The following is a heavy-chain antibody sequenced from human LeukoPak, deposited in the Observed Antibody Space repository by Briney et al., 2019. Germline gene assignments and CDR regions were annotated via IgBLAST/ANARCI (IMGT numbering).Heavy chain of an antibody. V-gene: IGHV3-23*01. D-gene: IGHD2-15*01. J-gene: IGHJ4*02. CDR1: GFTFSSYA. CDR3: AKDLRYCSGGSCFDFDY. Sequence: GGSLRLSCAASGFTFSSYAMSWVRQAPGKGLEWVSAISGSGGSTYYADSVKGRFTISRDNSKNTLYLQMNSLRAEDTAVYYCAKDLRYCSGGSCFDFDYWGQGTLVTVSS. CDR2: ISGSGGST.